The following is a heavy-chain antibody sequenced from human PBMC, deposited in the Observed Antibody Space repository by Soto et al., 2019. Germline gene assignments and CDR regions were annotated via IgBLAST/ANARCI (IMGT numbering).Heavy chain of an antibody. CDR3: SRGDY. CDR1: GESIDTAGYY. V-gene: IGHV4-31*03. J-gene: IGHJ4*02. Sequence: QVQLQESGPRLVRPSQTLSLTCTVSGESIDTAGYYWTWIRQRPGRGLEWLGFIYHSGATYYSSSMNSRLSISIDRSQNQFSLKVTSVMAADSAVYFCSRGDYWGQGMLVTVSS. CDR2: IYHSGAT.